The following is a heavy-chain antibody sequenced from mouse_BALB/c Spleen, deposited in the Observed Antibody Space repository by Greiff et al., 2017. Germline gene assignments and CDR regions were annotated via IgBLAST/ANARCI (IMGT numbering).Heavy chain of an antibody. Sequence: EVQGVESGGGLVKPGGSLKLSCAASGFTFSSYAMSWVRQSPEKRLEWVAEISSGGSYTYYPDTVTGRFTISRDNAKNTLYLEMSSLRSEDTAMYYCARETTARDLDYWGQGTTLTVSS. CDR1: GFTFSSYA. CDR2: ISSGGSYT. D-gene: IGHD1-2*01. CDR3: ARETTARDLDY. J-gene: IGHJ2*01. V-gene: IGHV5-9-4*01.